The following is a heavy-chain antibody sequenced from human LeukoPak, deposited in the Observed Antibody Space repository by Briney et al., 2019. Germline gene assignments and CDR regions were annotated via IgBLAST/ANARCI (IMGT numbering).Heavy chain of an antibody. J-gene: IGHJ4*02. V-gene: IGHV4-59*01. Sequence: SETLSLTCTVSGGSISSYYWSWIRQPPGKGLEWIGYIYYSGSTNYNPSLKSRVTISVDTSKNQFSLKLSSVTAADKAVYYCARENGPYSSSWHIFDYWGQGTLVTVSS. D-gene: IGHD6-13*01. CDR2: IYYSGST. CDR1: GGSISSYY. CDR3: ARENGPYSSSWHIFDY.